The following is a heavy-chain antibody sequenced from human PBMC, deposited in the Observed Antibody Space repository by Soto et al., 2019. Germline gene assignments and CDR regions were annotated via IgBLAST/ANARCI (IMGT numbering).Heavy chain of an antibody. V-gene: IGHV4-39*01. CDR3: ARHCYPYSSSWYYYYGMDV. D-gene: IGHD6-13*01. CDR2: IYYSGST. CDR1: GGSISSSSYY. Sequence: PSETLSLTCTVSGGSISSSSYYWGWIRQPPGKGLEWIGSIYYSGSTYYNPSLKSRVTISVDTSKNQFSLKLSSVTAADTAVYYCARHCYPYSSSWYYYYGMDVWGQGTTVTVSS. J-gene: IGHJ6*02.